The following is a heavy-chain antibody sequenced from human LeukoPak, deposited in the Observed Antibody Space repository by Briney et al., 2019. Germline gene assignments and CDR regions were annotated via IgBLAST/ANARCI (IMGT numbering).Heavy chain of an antibody. Sequence: SETLSLTCAVSGGFISSDNWWTWVRQPPEKGLEWIGEILHSGSTTYNPSLKSRVIISFDKSKNQFSLKLSSVTAADTAVYFCTSRDYYASTGYFPSWGQGTLVTVSS. CDR1: GGFISSDNW. CDR2: ILHSGST. J-gene: IGHJ5*02. CDR3: TSRDYYASTGYFPS. D-gene: IGHD3-22*01. V-gene: IGHV4-4*02.